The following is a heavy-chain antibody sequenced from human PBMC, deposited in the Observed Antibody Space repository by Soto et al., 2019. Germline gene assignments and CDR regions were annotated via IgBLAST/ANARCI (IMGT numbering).Heavy chain of an antibody. V-gene: IGHV3-30*18. J-gene: IGHJ4*02. Sequence: QVQLVESGGGVVQPGKSLRLSCEASGFTFSSYGIHWVRQAPGKGLEWVAAISYDGFNEYYADSVKGRFTISRDNSKNTVYLQMSSLRPGDTATYYCAKEGDADYWYFDYWGQGTLVTVSS. D-gene: IGHD3-9*01. CDR3: AKEGDADYWYFDY. CDR1: GFTFSSYG. CDR2: ISYDGFNE.